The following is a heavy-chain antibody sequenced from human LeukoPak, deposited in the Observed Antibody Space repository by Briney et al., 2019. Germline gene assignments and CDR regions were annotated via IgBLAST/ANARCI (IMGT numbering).Heavy chain of an antibody. J-gene: IGHJ4*02. V-gene: IGHV3-7*01. CDR3: ARDMVVAGFDY. CDR1: GFTFSSYG. D-gene: IGHD6-19*01. CDR2: IKQDGSEK. Sequence: GGSLRLSCAASGFTFSSYGMSWVRQAPGKGLEWVANIKQDGSEKYYVDSVKGRFTISRDNAKNSLYLQMNSLRAEDTAVYYCARDMVVAGFDYWGQGTLVTVSS.